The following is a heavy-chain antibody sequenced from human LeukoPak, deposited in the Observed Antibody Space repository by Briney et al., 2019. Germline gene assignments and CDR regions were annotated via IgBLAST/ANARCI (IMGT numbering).Heavy chain of an antibody. CDR1: GYTFTGYY. J-gene: IGHJ5*02. Sequence: ASVKVSCKASGYTFTGYYMHWVRQAPGQGLEWMGRINPNSGGTNYAQQFQGRVTMTRDTSISTAYMELSRLRSDDTAVYYCARAYYDILTGYLYNWFDPWGQGTLVTVSS. D-gene: IGHD3-9*01. CDR2: INPNSGGT. CDR3: ARAYYDILTGYLYNWFDP. V-gene: IGHV1-2*02.